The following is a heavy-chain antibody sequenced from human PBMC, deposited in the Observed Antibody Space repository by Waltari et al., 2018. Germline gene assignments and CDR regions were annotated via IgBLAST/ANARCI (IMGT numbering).Heavy chain of an antibody. V-gene: IGHV1-69*14. CDR2: IIPIFGTA. CDR3: ARPYYYGSGSADWYFDL. CDR1: GGTFSSYA. Sequence: QVQLVQSGAEVKKPGSSVKVSCKASGGTFSSYAISWVRQAPGQGLEWMGGIIPIFGTANYEKKFQGRVTITADKATSTAYMELSSLRSEDTAVYYCARPYYYGSGSADWYFDLWGRGTLVTVSS. J-gene: IGHJ2*01. D-gene: IGHD3-10*01.